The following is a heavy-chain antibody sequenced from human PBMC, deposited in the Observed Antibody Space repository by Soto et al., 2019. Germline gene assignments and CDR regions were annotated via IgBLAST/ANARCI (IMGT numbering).Heavy chain of an antibody. CDR1: GFTVSNNY. Sequence: GGSLRLSCAASGFTVSNNYMSWVRQAPGKGLEWVSVIYSGGITYNADSVKGRFTTSRDNSKNTLYLQMNSLRAEDTAVYYCARQPRIEAGRYYYYNYMVVWGKGSTVTVSS. CDR3: ARQPRIEAGRYYYYNYMVV. D-gene: IGHD6-25*01. J-gene: IGHJ6*03. CDR2: IYSGGIT. V-gene: IGHV3-66*04.